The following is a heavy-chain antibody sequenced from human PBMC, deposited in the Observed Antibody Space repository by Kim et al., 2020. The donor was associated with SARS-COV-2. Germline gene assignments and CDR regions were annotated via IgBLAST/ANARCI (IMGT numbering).Heavy chain of an antibody. V-gene: IGHV5-10-1*01. D-gene: IGHD2-21*02. CDR1: GYSFTSYW. J-gene: IGHJ6*02. Sequence: GESLKISCKGSGYSFTSYWISWVRQMPGKGLEWMGRIDPSDSYTNYSPSFQGHVTISADKSISTAYLQWSSLKASDTAMYYCARHGGGVVTAIPYYYYYYGMDVWGQGTTVTVSS. CDR3: ARHGGGVVTAIPYYYYYYGMDV. CDR2: IDPSDSYT.